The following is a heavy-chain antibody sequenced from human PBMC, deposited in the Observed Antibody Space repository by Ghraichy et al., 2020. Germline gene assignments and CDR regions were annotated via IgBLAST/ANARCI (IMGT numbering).Heavy chain of an antibody. J-gene: IGHJ4*02. CDR2: ISTSGGTT. V-gene: IGHV3-23*01. CDR3: AKDRGGGLYYFDY. Sequence: GSLRLSCAASGFTFSSYAMTWVRQSPGKGLEWVSIISTSGGTTYYADSVKGRFTISRDNSKNTLYLQMNSLRAEDTAVYYCAKDRGGGLYYFDYWGQGTLVTVSS. D-gene: IGHD3-10*01. CDR1: GFTFSSYA.